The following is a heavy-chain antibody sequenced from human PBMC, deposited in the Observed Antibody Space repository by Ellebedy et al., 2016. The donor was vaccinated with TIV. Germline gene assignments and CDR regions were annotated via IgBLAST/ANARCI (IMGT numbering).Heavy chain of an antibody. Sequence: GGSLRLXXVISGFSVSSNDINWVRQAPGKGLEWVSIIYRDGRAFYADSVKGRFSVSRDNSNNTLFLQMSGLRAEDTAFYYCATLWSASSGDDYWGQGTLVTVSS. CDR3: ATLWSASSGDDY. D-gene: IGHD3-3*01. CDR1: GFSVSSND. J-gene: IGHJ4*02. CDR2: IYRDGRA. V-gene: IGHV3-53*01.